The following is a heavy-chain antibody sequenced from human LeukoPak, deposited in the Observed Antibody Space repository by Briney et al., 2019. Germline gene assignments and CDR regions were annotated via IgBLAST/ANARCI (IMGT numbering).Heavy chain of an antibody. CDR1: GFIFSNYR. V-gene: IGHV3-48*01. J-gene: IGHJ5*02. Sequence: PGGSLRLSCAASGFIFSNYRMNWVRQAPGKGLEWVSYISSTSDTIYYVDSVKGRFTISRDNAKNSLYLQMNSLRVEDTAIYYCTGELASWGQGTLVTVSS. CDR3: TGELAS. CDR2: ISSTSDTI.